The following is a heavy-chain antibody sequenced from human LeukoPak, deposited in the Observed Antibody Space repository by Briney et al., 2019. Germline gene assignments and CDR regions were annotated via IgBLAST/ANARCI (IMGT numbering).Heavy chain of an antibody. Sequence: GRSLRLSRAASGFTFRTYGMHWVRQAPGKGLEWVAVIWYDGSNKYYADSVKGRFTISRDNSKNTLYLQMNSLRAEDTAVYYCAREVDSGSPGPGYWGQGTLVTVSS. CDR3: AREVDSGSPGPGY. V-gene: IGHV3-33*01. CDR2: IWYDGSNK. CDR1: GFTFRTYG. D-gene: IGHD5-12*01. J-gene: IGHJ4*02.